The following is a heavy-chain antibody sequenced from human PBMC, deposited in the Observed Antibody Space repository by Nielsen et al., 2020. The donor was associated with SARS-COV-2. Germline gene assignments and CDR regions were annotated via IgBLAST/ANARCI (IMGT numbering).Heavy chain of an antibody. CDR3: ARDLGYRYAEALDC. CDR1: GFTFSSYW. CDR2: INGDGSST. Sequence: GESLKISCAASGFTFSSYWMHWVRQAPGKGLVWVSRINGDGSSTSYADSVKGRFTISRDNAKNTLYLQMNSLRAEDTAVYYCARDLGYRYAEALDCWGQGILVTVSS. V-gene: IGHV3-74*01. J-gene: IGHJ4*02. D-gene: IGHD5-18*01.